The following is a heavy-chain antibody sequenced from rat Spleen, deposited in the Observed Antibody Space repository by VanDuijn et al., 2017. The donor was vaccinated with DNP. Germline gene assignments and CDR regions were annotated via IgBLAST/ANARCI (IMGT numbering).Heavy chain of an antibody. J-gene: IGHJ2*01. V-gene: IGHV5S10*01. CDR3: AREGDYGGYSAKFDY. CDR1: GFTFSDYN. CDR2: IIYDGSRT. D-gene: IGHD1-11*01. Sequence: EVQLVESGGGLIQPGRSLKLSCAASGFTFSDYNMAWVRQAPKKGLEWVATIIYDGSRTYYRDSVKGRFTISRDNAKSTLYLQMDSLRSEDTATYYCAREGDYGGYSAKFDYWGQGVMVTVSS.